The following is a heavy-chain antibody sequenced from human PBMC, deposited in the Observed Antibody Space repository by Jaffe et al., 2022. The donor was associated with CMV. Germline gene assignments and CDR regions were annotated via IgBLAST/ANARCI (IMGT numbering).Heavy chain of an antibody. D-gene: IGHD3-22*01. CDR2: INSDGSST. V-gene: IGHV3-74*01. CDR1: GFTFSSYW. Sequence: EVQLVESGGGLVQPGGSLRLSCAASGFTFSSYWMHWVRQAPGKGLVWVSRINSDGSSTSYADSVKGRFTISRDNAKNTLYLQMNSLRAEDTAVYYCASWDYYDSSGEADAFDIWGQGTMVTVSS. CDR3: ASWDYYDSSGEADAFDI. J-gene: IGHJ3*02.